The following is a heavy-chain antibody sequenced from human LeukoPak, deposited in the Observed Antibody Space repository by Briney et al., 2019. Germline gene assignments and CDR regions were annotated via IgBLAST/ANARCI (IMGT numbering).Heavy chain of an antibody. D-gene: IGHD1-1*01. CDR3: ARDGYNWGFGY. V-gene: IGHV3-48*02. Sequence: GGSLRLSCAASGFTFRTYSMHWVRQAPGKGLEWISYITSSGSTIYYADSVKGRFTISRDNAENSLHLQMNSLRDEDTAVYYCARDGYNWGFGYWGQGTLVTVSS. CDR2: ITSSGSTI. CDR1: GFTFRTYS. J-gene: IGHJ4*02.